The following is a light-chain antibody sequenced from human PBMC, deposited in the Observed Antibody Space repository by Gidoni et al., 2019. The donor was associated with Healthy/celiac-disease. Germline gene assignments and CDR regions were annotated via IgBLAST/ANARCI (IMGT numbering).Light chain of an antibody. CDR2: QDS. J-gene: IGLJ2*01. CDR1: KLGVKF. V-gene: IGLV3-1*01. CDR3: QAWDSSTALV. Sequence: SYELTQPPSVSVSPGQTASIPCSGDKLGVKFACWYQQKPGQSPVLVIYQDSKRPSGIPERFSGSNSGNTATLTISGTQAMDEADYYCQAWDSSTALVFGGGTKLTVL.